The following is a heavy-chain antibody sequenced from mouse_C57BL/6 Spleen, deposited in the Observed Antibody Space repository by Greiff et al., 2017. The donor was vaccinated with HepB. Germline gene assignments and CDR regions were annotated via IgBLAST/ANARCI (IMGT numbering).Heavy chain of an antibody. V-gene: IGHV1-50*01. CDR2: IDPSDSYT. D-gene: IGHD3-1*01. CDR3: ARGYPNYYAMDY. J-gene: IGHJ4*01. CDR1: GYTFTSYW. Sequence: QVQLQQPGAELVKPGASVKLSCKASGYTFTSYWMQWVKQRPGQGLEWIGEIDPSDSYTNYNQKFKGKATLTVDTSSSTAYMQLSSLTSEDSAVYYCARGYPNYYAMDYWGQGTSVTVSS.